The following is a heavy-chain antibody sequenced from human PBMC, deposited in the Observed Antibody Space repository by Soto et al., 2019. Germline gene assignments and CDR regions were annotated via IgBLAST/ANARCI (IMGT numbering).Heavy chain of an antibody. CDR3: ARFAWLPPLNYFDY. CDR1: GGSISSSNW. V-gene: IGHV4-4*02. CDR2: IYHSGST. D-gene: IGHD6-19*01. Sequence: PSETLSLTCAVSGGSISSSNWWSWVRQPPGKGLEWIGEIYHSGSTNYNPSLKSRVTISVDKSKNQFSLKLSSVTAADTAVYYCARFAWLPPLNYFDYWGQGTLVTVSS. J-gene: IGHJ4*02.